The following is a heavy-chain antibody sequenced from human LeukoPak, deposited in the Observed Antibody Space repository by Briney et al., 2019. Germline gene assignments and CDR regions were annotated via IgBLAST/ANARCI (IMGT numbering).Heavy chain of an antibody. Sequence: QPGGSLRLSSAASGFTFSSYRMHWVRQAPAKGLERVANIKQDGSEKYYVDSVKGRFTISRDNAKNSLYLQMNSLRAEDTAVYYCAGTFPNYDILTGDDYWGQGTLVTVSS. CDR1: GFTFSSYR. J-gene: IGHJ4*02. D-gene: IGHD3-9*01. CDR3: AGTFPNYDILTGDDY. CDR2: IKQDGSEK. V-gene: IGHV3-7*01.